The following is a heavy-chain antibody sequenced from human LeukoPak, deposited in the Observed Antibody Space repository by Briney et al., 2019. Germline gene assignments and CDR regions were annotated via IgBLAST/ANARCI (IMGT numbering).Heavy chain of an antibody. CDR1: EFTFSSYE. V-gene: IGHV3-48*03. Sequence: PGGSLRLSCAASEFTFSSYEMNWVRQAPGKGLEWLSYISPSGSTIYSADSVKGRFTISRDNAKNSLYLQMNTLRAEDTAVYYCARVRDGYNYFDSWGQGTLVTVSS. CDR2: ISPSGSTI. CDR3: ARVRDGYNYFDS. J-gene: IGHJ4*02. D-gene: IGHD5-24*01.